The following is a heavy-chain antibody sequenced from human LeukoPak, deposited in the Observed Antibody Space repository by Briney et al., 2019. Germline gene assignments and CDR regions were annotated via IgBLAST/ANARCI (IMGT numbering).Heavy chain of an antibody. D-gene: IGHD3-10*01. V-gene: IGHV3-21*01. CDR3: AGTARVRGVIPYYYGMDV. J-gene: IGHJ6*04. CDR1: GFTFSSYS. Sequence: GGSLRLSCAASGFTFSSYSMNWVRQAPGKGLEWVSSISSSSSYIYYADSVKGRFTISRDNAKNSLYLQMNSLRAEDTAVYYCAGTARVRGVIPYYYGMDVWGKGTTVTVSS. CDR2: ISSSSSYI.